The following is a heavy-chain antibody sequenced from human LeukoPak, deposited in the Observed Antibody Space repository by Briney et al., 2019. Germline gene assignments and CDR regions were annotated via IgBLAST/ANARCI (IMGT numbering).Heavy chain of an antibody. CDR3: ARSKYRRIVLMVYEC. Sequence: QPGRSLRLSCAASGFTFSSYAMHWVRQAPGKGLEWVAVISYDGSNKYYADSVKGRFTISRDNSKNTLYLQMNSLRAEDTAVYYCARSKYRRIVLMVYECWGQGTLVTVSS. CDR2: ISYDGSNK. V-gene: IGHV3-30-3*01. CDR1: GFTFSSYA. D-gene: IGHD2-8*01. J-gene: IGHJ4*02.